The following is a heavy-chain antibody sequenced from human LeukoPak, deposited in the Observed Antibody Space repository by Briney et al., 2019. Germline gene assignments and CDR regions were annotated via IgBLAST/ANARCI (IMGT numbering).Heavy chain of an antibody. J-gene: IGHJ3*02. V-gene: IGHV4-59*01. D-gene: IGHD6-19*01. CDR2: IYHSGST. CDR1: GGSISGYY. CDR3: ARLGRSSCWLDACDI. Sequence: SETLSLTCTVSGGSISGYYWSCIRQPPGKGLEWIGYIYHSGSTSYNPSLKSRVTLSVDTSKSQFTLKLTSVTAADTAVYYCARLGRSSCWLDACDIGAQGTMVTVSS.